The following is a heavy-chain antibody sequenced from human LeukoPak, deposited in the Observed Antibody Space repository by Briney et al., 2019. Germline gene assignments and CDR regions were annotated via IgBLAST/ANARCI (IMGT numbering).Heavy chain of an antibody. CDR3: ARDGYTRGIYSSSYFDY. J-gene: IGHJ4*02. D-gene: IGHD6-6*01. Sequence: PSETLSLTCTVSGGSISSGSYYWSWIRQPAGKGLEWIGRIYTSGSTNYNPSLKSRVTISVDTSKNQFSLKLSSVTAADTAVYYCARDGYTRGIYSSSYFDYWGQGTLVTVSS. V-gene: IGHV4-61*02. CDR1: GGSISSGSYY. CDR2: IYTSGST.